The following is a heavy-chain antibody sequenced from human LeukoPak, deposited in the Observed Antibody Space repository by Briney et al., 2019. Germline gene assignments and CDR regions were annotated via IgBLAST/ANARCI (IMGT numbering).Heavy chain of an antibody. V-gene: IGHV4-39*07. Sequence: SETLSLTCTVSGGSISSSSHYWGWIRQPPGKGLEWIGSISNRGSTYYNPSLKSRVTISVDTSNNQFSLRLRSVTAADTAVYYCALYRSSRDYYYYYMDVWGKGTTVTVSS. D-gene: IGHD6-13*01. CDR2: ISNRGST. CDR1: GGSISSSSHY. CDR3: ALYRSSRDYYYYYMDV. J-gene: IGHJ6*03.